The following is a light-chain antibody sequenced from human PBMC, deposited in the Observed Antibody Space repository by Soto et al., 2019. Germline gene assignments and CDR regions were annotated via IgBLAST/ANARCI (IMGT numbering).Light chain of an antibody. V-gene: IGLV4-69*01. CDR2: VNSDGSH. CDR3: QTWGTGIRV. J-gene: IGLJ3*02. CDR1: SGHSRYA. Sequence: QLVLTQSPSASASLGAPVKLTCTLSSGHSRYAIAWHQQQPEKGPRYLMKVNSDGSHNKGDGIPDRFSGSSSGAERYLTISSLQSEDEADYYCQTWGTGIRVFGGGTKLTVL.